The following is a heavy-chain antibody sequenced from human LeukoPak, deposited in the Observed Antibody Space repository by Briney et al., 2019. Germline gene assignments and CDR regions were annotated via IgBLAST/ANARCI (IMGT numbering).Heavy chain of an antibody. J-gene: IGHJ3*02. CDR3: AREVDCSGGSCNWADAFDI. CDR2: ISYDGSNK. CDR1: GFTFSSYA. Sequence: GRSLRLSCAASGFTFSSYAMHWVRQAPGKGLEWVAVISYDGSNKYYADSVKGRFTISRDNSKNTLYLQMNSLRAEDTAVYYCAREVDCSGGSCNWADAFDIWGQGTMVTVSS. D-gene: IGHD2-15*01. V-gene: IGHV3-30-3*01.